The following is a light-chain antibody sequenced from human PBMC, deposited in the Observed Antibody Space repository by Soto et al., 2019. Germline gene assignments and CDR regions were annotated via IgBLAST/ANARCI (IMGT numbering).Light chain of an antibody. CDR3: QQYNSDWT. CDR1: QSISSW. V-gene: IGKV1-5*03. CDR2: KAP. Sequence: DIQMTQSPSTLSASVGDRVTITCRASQSISSWLDWYQQKPGKAPTLLIYKAPSLESGVPSRFGGSGSGTEFTLTISSLQPDHFAAYYCQQYNSDWTFGQGTKVEVK. J-gene: IGKJ1*01.